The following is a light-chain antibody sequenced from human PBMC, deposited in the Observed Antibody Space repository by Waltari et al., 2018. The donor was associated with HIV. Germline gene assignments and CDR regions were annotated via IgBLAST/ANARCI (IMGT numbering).Light chain of an antibody. J-gene: IGKJ3*01. CDR3: QQSYSSPT. CDR1: QNIKNY. CDR2: TAT. V-gene: IGKV1-39*01. Sequence: DIRMTQSPSSLSASIGDRVTITCRTSQNIKNYLNWYQQKPGKAPKMLIYTATTLQSGVSSRFNGSGSGTDFTLTITGLEPEDFALYFCQQSYSSPTFGPGTTVDVK.